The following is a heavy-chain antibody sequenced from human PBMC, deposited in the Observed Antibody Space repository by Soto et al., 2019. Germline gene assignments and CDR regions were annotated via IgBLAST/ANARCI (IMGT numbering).Heavy chain of an antibody. Sequence: QVQLVQSGAEVKKPGSSVKVSCKASGGTFSSYAISWVRQAPGQGLEWMGGIIPIFGTANYAQKFQGRVTXXAXEXXSTAYMELSSLRSEDTAVYYCARQPVGGSGWYFDYWGQGTLVTVSS. CDR2: IIPIFGTA. J-gene: IGHJ4*02. V-gene: IGHV1-69*12. CDR1: GGTFSSYA. D-gene: IGHD6-19*01. CDR3: ARQPVGGSGWYFDY.